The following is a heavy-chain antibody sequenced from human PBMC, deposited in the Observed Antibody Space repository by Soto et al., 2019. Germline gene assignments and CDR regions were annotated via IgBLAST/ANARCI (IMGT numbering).Heavy chain of an antibody. CDR2: ISAYNGNT. V-gene: IGHV1-18*01. CDR3: ARDLHGDPYY. D-gene: IGHD4-17*01. J-gene: IGHJ4*02. Sequence: RPAPGQGLEWMGWISAYNGNTNYAQKLQGRVTMTTDTSTSTAYMELRSLRSDDTAVYYCARDLHGDPYYWGQGTLVTVSS.